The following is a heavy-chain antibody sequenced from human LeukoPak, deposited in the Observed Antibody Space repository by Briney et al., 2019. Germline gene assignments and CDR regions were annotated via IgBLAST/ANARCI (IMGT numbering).Heavy chain of an antibody. CDR1: GFTFSSYA. D-gene: IGHD3-10*01. CDR3: AKEITMVRGVKPNWFDP. CDR2: ISGSGGST. V-gene: IGHV3-23*01. Sequence: GGSLRLSCAASGFTFSSYAMSWVRQAPGKGLEWVSAISGSGGSTYYADSVKGRFTISRDNSKNTLYLQMNSLRAEDTAVYYCAKEITMVRGVKPNWFDPWGQGTLVSVSS. J-gene: IGHJ5*02.